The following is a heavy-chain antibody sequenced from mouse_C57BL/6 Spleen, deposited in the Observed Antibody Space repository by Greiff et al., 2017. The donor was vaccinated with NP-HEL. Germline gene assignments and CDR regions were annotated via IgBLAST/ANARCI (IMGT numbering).Heavy chain of an antibody. V-gene: IGHV1-81*01. CDR1: GYTFTSYG. CDR3: ARSLYYGSSHAGFAY. CDR2: IYPRSGNT. D-gene: IGHD1-1*01. J-gene: IGHJ3*01. Sequence: VQLQQSGAELARPGASVKLSCKASGYTFTSYGISWVKQRTGQGLEWIGEIYPRSGNTYYNEKFKGKATLTADKSSSTAYMELRSLTSEDSAVYFCARSLYYGSSHAGFAYWGQGTLVTVSA.